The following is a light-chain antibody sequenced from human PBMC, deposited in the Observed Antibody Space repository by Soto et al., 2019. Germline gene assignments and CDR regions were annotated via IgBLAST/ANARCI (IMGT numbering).Light chain of an antibody. CDR2: AAS. J-gene: IGKJ4*01. V-gene: IGKV1D-12*01. CDR1: QYISSW. Sequence: DIQMTQSPSSVSASVGDRVTITCRAIQYISSWLAWYQHKPRKAPSLLIYAASSLQSGVPSRFRGSGSGTDFALTIAGLESEDFATYYCQQANSFPLTFGGGTKVEIK. CDR3: QQANSFPLT.